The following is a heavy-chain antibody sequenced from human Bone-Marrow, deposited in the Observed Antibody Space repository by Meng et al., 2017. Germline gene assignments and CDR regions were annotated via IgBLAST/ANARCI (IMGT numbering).Heavy chain of an antibody. CDR1: GYSFTSYW. V-gene: IGHV5-51*01. D-gene: IGHD6-19*01. Sequence: KVSCKGSGYSFTSYWIGWVRQMPGKGLEWMGIIYPGDSDTSYSPSFQGQVTISADKSISTAYLQWSSLKASDTAMYYCARRGVYSSGWYWFDPWGQGTRVTVSS. CDR3: ARRGVYSSGWYWFDP. CDR2: IYPGDSDT. J-gene: IGHJ5*02.